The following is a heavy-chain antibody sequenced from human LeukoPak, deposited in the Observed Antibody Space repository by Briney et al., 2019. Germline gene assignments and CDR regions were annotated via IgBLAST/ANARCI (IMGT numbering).Heavy chain of an antibody. V-gene: IGHV1-18*01. CDR3: ARDWRYFGYYYYYGMDV. CDR1: GYTFTSYG. CDR2: ISAYNGDT. D-gene: IGHD3-9*01. J-gene: IGHJ6*02. Sequence: GASVKVSCKASGYTFTSYGISWVRQAPGQRLEWRGWISAYNGDTNYAQNLQGRVTLTTDTSTSTAYMELRSLGSDDTAAYYCARDWRYFGYYYYYGMDVWGQGTTVTVS.